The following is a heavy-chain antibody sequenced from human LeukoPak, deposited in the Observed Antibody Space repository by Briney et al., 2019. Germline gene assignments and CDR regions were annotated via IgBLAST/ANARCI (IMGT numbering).Heavy chain of an antibody. J-gene: IGHJ3*02. D-gene: IGHD2-21*02. CDR3: ARIGHEVTDAFDI. Sequence: SETLSLTCTVSGGSISSDYWSWIRQPPGKGLEWIGYIYYSGSTNYNPSLESRVTISVDTSKNQFSLKLSSVTAADTAVYYCARIGHEVTDAFDIWGQGTMVTVSS. CDR2: IYYSGST. V-gene: IGHV4-59*01. CDR1: GGSISSDY.